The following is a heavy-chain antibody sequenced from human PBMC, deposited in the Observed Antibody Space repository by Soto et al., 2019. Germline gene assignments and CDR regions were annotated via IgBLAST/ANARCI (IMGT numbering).Heavy chain of an antibody. Sequence: PGGSLRLSCAASGFTFSSYGMHWVRQAPGKGLEWVAVIWYDGSNKYYADSVKGRFTISRDNSKNTLYLQMNSLRAEDTAVYYCAKDQDRFYRSTISPLDYWGQGTLVTVSS. V-gene: IGHV3-33*06. CDR1: GFTFSSYG. D-gene: IGHD3-9*01. J-gene: IGHJ4*02. CDR2: IWYDGSNK. CDR3: AKDQDRFYRSTISPLDY.